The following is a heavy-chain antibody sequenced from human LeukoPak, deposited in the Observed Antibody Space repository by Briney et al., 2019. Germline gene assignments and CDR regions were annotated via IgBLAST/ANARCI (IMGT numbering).Heavy chain of an antibody. CDR2: ISAYNGNT. V-gene: IGHV1-18*01. Sequence: GGSLRLSCAASGYTFTSYDISWVRQAPGQGLEWMGWISAYNGNTNYAQKLQGRVTMTTDTSTSTAFMELRSLRSDDTAVYYCARTENYYYYYMDVWGKGTTVTISS. CDR3: ARTENYYYYYMDV. CDR1: GYTFTSYD. J-gene: IGHJ6*03.